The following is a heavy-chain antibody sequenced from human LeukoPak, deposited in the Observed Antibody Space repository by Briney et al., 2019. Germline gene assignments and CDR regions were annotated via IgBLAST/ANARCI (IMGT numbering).Heavy chain of an antibody. CDR3: ARDRGSGWYVDY. J-gene: IGHJ4*02. CDR1: GFLLSIYE. CDR2: ISSNGCTI. V-gene: IGHV3-48*03. D-gene: IGHD6-19*01. Sequence: PGGSVTLSCAASGFLLSIYEMNWVRQSPGKGREWVSYISSNGCTIYYADSVKGRFPLSRENAKISLYLKKHRLRAEDTAVYYCARDRGSGWYVDYWGQGTLVTVSS.